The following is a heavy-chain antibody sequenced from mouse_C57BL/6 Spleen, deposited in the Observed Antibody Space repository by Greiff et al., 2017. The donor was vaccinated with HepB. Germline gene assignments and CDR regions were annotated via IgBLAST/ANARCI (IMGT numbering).Heavy chain of an antibody. Sequence: QVQLKQSGAELVRPGASVTLSCKASGYTFTDYEMHWVKQTPVHGLEWIGAIDPETGGTAYNQKFKGKAILTADKSSSTAYMELRSLTSEDSAVYYCTRGDGYSWFAYWGQGTLVTVSA. J-gene: IGHJ3*01. CDR3: TRGDGYSWFAY. CDR1: GYTFTDYE. D-gene: IGHD2-3*01. V-gene: IGHV1-15*01. CDR2: IDPETGGT.